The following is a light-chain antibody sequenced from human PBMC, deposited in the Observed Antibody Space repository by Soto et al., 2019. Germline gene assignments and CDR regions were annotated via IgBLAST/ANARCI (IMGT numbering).Light chain of an antibody. V-gene: IGKV3-11*01. Sequence: EIVLTQSPGTPSFSPGERAALSCRASPSVTNYLAWYQQKPGQAPRLVIYGAFNRATGIPARFSGSGSGTDFTLTISSLEPEDFAVYYCQQRNIWPPVTVGQGTRLEIK. CDR3: QQRNIWPPVT. CDR1: PSVTNY. J-gene: IGKJ5*01. CDR2: GAF.